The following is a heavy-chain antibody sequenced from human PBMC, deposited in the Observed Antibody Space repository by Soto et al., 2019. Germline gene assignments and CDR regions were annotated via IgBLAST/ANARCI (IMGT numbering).Heavy chain of an antibody. CDR3: AKAHPGAWAFDI. V-gene: IGHV3-23*01. CDR1: GFTLSGYA. Sequence: GSLRLSCASSGFTLSGYAMSWVRQAPGKGLEWVSAISGSGGSTYYADSVEGRFTISRDNSKNTLYLQMNSLRAEDTAVYYCAKAHPGAWAFDIWGQGTMVTVSS. J-gene: IGHJ3*02. CDR2: ISGSGGST. D-gene: IGHD3-10*01.